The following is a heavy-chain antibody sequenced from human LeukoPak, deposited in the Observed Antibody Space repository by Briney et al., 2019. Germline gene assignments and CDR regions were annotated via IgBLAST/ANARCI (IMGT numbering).Heavy chain of an antibody. J-gene: IGHJ3*02. CDR2: IYPGDSDT. D-gene: IGHD7-27*01. Sequence: GESLKISCKGSGYSFTSYWIGWVRQMPGKGLEWMGIIYPGDSDTRYSPSFQGQVTISADKSISTAYLQWSSLKASDTAMYYCARLGVWGYGHYDAFDIWGQGTMVTVSS. CDR1: GYSFTSYW. CDR3: ARLGVWGYGHYDAFDI. V-gene: IGHV5-51*01.